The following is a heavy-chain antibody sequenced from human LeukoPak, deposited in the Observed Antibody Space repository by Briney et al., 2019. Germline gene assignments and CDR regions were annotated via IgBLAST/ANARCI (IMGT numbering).Heavy chain of an antibody. CDR2: IIPIFGTA. J-gene: IGHJ5*02. V-gene: IGHV1-69*05. D-gene: IGHD6-6*01. CDR1: GGTFSSYA. CDR3: ARSDSSSSEWFDP. Sequence: SVKVSCKASGGTFSSYAISWVRQAPGQGLEWMGGIIPIFGTANYAQKFQGRVTITTDESTSTAYMELSGLRSEDTAVYYCARSDSSSSEWFDPWGQGTLVTVSS.